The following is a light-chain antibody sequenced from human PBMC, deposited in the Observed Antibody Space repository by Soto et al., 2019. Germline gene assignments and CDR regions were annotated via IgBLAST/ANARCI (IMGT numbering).Light chain of an antibody. V-gene: IGKV1-27*01. Sequence: DIQMTQSPSSLSASVGDRVIITCRASQGISNYLAWYQQKPRKVPNVLIYGASTLQSGVPSRFSGSGSGTDFTLTISSLQPEDVATYYCQKYDSAPFTFGPGTKVDIK. CDR2: GAS. J-gene: IGKJ3*01. CDR3: QKYDSAPFT. CDR1: QGISNY.